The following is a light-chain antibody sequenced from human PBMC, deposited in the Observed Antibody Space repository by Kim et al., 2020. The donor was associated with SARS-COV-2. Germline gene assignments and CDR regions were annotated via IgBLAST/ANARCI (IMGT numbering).Light chain of an antibody. Sequence: TPSPYSLAVSLGERATINCKSSQSVLSRSNNKNYLAWYQHKPGQPPKLLIYWASTRESGVPDRFSGSGSGTDFTLTINSLQAEDVAVYFCQQYYSTPPTFGQGTRLEIK. CDR2: WAS. CDR3: QQYYSTPPT. CDR1: QSVLSRSNNKNY. V-gene: IGKV4-1*01. J-gene: IGKJ5*01.